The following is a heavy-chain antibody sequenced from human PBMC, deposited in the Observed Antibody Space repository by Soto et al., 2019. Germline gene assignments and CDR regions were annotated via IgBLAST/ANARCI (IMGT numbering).Heavy chain of an antibody. Sequence: PSETLSLTCTVSGGSISSYYWSWIRQPPGKGLEWIGYIYYSGSTNYNPSLKSRVTISVDTSKNQFSLKLSSVTAADTAVYYCARHKVYSGDYHGAFDIWGQGTMVTVSS. CDR1: GGSISSYY. D-gene: IGHD4-17*01. V-gene: IGHV4-59*08. J-gene: IGHJ3*02. CDR3: ARHKVYSGDYHGAFDI. CDR2: IYYSGST.